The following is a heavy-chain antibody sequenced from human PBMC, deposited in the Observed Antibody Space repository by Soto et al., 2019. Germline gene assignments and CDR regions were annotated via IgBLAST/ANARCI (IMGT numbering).Heavy chain of an antibody. CDR1: GGSISSGGYS. V-gene: IGHV4-30-2*01. CDR2: SYHSGST. D-gene: IGHD1-26*01. J-gene: IGHJ4*02. CDR3: AAGGGLPRYY. Sequence: QLQLQESGSGLVKPSQTLSLTCAVSGGSISSGGYSWSWIRQPPGKGLRWIWYSYHSGSTYYNPSLKSRVTISVDRSKDQFSLKLSSVTAADTVVYYCAAGGGLPRYYWGQGTLVTVSS.